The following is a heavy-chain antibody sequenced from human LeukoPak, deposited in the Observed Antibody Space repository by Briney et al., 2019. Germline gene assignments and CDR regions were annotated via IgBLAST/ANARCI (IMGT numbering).Heavy chain of an antibody. CDR3: ARDPSNSVGQKVYFDY. Sequence: ASVKVSCKTSGYSFTRYAIAWVRQAPGQALEWMGWISTYDRTTKYPQNVQGRVTVTTDTSTTTAYMELSSLTSDDTAVYFCARDPSNSVGQKVYFDYWGQGTLVTVSS. CDR2: ISTYDRTT. CDR1: GYSFTRYA. V-gene: IGHV1-18*01. D-gene: IGHD5-18*01. J-gene: IGHJ4*02.